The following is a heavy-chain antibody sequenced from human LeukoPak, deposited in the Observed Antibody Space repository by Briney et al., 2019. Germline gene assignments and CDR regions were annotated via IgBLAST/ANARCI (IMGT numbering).Heavy chain of an antibody. V-gene: IGHV1-8*01. Sequence: GASVKVSCKASGYTFTSYDINWVRQATGQGLEWMGWMNPNSGNTGYAQKFQGRVTMIRNTSISTAYMELSSLRSEDTAVYYCARGGDFGDSKTYYYYGMDVWGQGTTVTVSS. D-gene: IGHD3-3*01. CDR1: GYTFTSYD. CDR2: MNPNSGNT. CDR3: ARGGDFGDSKTYYYYGMDV. J-gene: IGHJ6*02.